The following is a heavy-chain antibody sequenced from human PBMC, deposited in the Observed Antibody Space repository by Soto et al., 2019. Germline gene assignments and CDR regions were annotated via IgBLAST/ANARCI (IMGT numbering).Heavy chain of an antibody. V-gene: IGHV4-4*01. CDR3: ARLVYDTRLNYMYFDF. CDR1: GVSISSGNW. CDR2: IFHDGTA. D-gene: IGHD2-8*01. Sequence: LSLTCAVSGVSISSGNWWTWVRQTPQRGLEYIGEIFHDGTANYYPSFERRVAISVDTSKNQFSLKLTSVTAADTAIYFCARLVYDTRLNYMYFDFWGQGALVTVYS. J-gene: IGHJ4*02.